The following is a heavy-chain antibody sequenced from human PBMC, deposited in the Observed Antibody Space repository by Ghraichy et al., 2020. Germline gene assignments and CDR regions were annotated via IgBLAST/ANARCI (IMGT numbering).Heavy chain of an antibody. Sequence: SQTLSLTCTVSGGSISSYYWSWIRQPPGKGLEWIGYIYYSGSTNYNPSLKSRVTISVDTSKNQFSLKLSSVTAADTAVYYCARGGGYSGYDGGFDYWGQGTLVTVSS. J-gene: IGHJ4*02. V-gene: IGHV4-59*01. CDR2: IYYSGST. CDR1: GGSISSYY. CDR3: ARGGGYSGYDGGFDY. D-gene: IGHD5-12*01.